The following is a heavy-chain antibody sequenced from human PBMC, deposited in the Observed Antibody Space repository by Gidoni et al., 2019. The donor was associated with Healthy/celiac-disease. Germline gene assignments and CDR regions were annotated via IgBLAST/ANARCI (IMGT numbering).Heavy chain of an antibody. CDR1: GFTFRSYG. J-gene: IGHJ4*02. D-gene: IGHD4-17*01. Sequence: QVQLVESGGGVVQPGRSLRLSCAASGFTFRSYGMHWVRQAPGKGLEWVAVRSYDGSNKYYADSVKGRFTISRDNSKNTLYLQMNSLRAEDTAVYYCAKIQEDYGDYPVDYWGQGTLVTVSS. CDR2: RSYDGSNK. V-gene: IGHV3-30*18. CDR3: AKIQEDYGDYPVDY.